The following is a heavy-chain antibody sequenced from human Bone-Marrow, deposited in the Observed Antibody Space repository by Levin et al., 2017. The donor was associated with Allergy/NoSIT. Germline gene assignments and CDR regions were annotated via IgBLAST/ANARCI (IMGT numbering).Heavy chain of an antibody. Sequence: QSGGSLRLSCAVSGFTFSTYAMSWVRQAPGKGLEWISAISGSGDNTYYADSVKGRYTISRDNSKNTVFLQMNSLRAEDTAVYYCAKETGGNCYMRWFDSWGEGTLVSVSS. CDR3: AKETGGNCYMRWFDS. J-gene: IGHJ5*01. CDR2: ISGSGDNT. D-gene: IGHD2-21*02. CDR1: GFTFSTYA. V-gene: IGHV3-23*01.